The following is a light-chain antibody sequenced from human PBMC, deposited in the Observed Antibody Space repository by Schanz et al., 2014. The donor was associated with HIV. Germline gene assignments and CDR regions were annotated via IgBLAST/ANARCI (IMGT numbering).Light chain of an antibody. Sequence: DIQMTQSPSSLSASVGDRVTITCQASQDISNYLNWYQQKPGKAPKLLIYDASNLETGVPSRFSGSGSGTDFTFTISSLQPEDIATYYCQQPASYPLTFGGGTKVEIK. CDR3: QQPASYPLT. CDR2: DAS. CDR1: QDISNY. V-gene: IGKV1-33*01. J-gene: IGKJ4*01.